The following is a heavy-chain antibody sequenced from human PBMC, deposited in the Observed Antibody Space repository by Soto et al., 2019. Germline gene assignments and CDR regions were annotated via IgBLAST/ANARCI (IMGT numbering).Heavy chain of an antibody. Sequence: EVQLVESGGGLVQPGGSLRLSCAASGFTFSGRSMQWVRQAPGKGLVWVSGIDNAGTDSTYADSVKGRFTSSRDNAKNTLYLQMNSLRVEDTAVYYCARGWFGPDVWGKGTTVTVSS. D-gene: IGHD3-10*01. V-gene: IGHV3-74*01. CDR1: GFTFSGRS. J-gene: IGHJ6*04. CDR3: ARGWFGPDV. CDR2: IDNAGTDS.